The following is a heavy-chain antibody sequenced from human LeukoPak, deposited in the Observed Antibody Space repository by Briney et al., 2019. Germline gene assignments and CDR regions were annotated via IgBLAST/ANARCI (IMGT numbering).Heavy chain of an antibody. V-gene: IGHV3-21*01. CDR3: ASGNGYYYDSSGYYNAFDI. D-gene: IGHD3-22*01. CDR2: ISSSSSYI. CDR1: GFTFSSYS. Sequence: PGGSLRLSCAASGFTFSSYSMNWVRQAPGKGLEWVSSISSSSSYIYYADSVKGRFTISRDNAKNSLYLQMNSLRAEDTAVYYCASGNGYYYDSSGYYNAFDIWGQGTMVTVSS. J-gene: IGHJ3*02.